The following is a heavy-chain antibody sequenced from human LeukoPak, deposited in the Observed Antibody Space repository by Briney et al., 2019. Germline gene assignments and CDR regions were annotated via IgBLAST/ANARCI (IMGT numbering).Heavy chain of an antibody. Sequence: GGSLRLSCVVSGFNFEDYGMRWVRQGPGKGLEWVSSMNWSAGRTGYADSVKGRFTISRDNAKNSLYLQTNSLRAEDTAFYFCTRGGPAYCGADCYDFDYWGQGSLVTVSS. D-gene: IGHD2-21*02. CDR3: TRGGPAYCGADCYDFDY. V-gene: IGHV3-20*04. J-gene: IGHJ4*02. CDR1: GFNFEDYG. CDR2: MNWSAGRT.